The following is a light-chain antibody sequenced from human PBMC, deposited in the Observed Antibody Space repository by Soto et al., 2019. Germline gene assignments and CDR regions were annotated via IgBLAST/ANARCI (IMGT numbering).Light chain of an antibody. CDR1: QSVSSSY. CDR3: QQYGTSSIT. V-gene: IGKV3-20*01. Sequence: EIVLTQSPGTLSLSPGERVTLSCRASQSVSSSYLAWYQQKPGQAPRLLIYDASSRATGIPDRFSGSGSGTDCTLTISRLEPEDFAVYYCQQYGTSSITFGQGTRLEIK. CDR2: DAS. J-gene: IGKJ5*01.